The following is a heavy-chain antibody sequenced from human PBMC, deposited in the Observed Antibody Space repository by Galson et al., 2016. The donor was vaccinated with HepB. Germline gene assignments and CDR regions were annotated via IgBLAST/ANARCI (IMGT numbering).Heavy chain of an antibody. D-gene: IGHD3-16*01. V-gene: IGHV3-33*06. Sequence: SLRLSCAASGFIFSDYGMHWVRQAPGKGLEWVAVVWHDGSNINYVDSVKGRFTISRDNFKNTLDLQMNSLRAGDTAVYYCAKETSNWGQYYFDYWGQGTLVSASS. CDR1: GFIFSDYG. CDR3: AKETSNWGQYYFDY. CDR2: VWHDGSNI. J-gene: IGHJ4*02.